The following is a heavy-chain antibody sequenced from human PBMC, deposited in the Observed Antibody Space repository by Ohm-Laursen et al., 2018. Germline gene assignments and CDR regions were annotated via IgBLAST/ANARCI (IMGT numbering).Heavy chain of an antibody. D-gene: IGHD3-3*01. J-gene: IGHJ4*02. V-gene: IGHV3-7*01. CDR1: GFTFNNYW. CDR2: IKQDGGEK. CDR3: ARGSVTIFGVIRQYYFDY. Sequence: SLRLSCAASGFTFNNYWMSWVRQAPGKGLEWVANIKQDGGEKYYMDSVKGRFTISRDNAKNSLSLQMNNLRAEDTAVYYCARGSVTIFGVIRQYYFDYWGQGILVTVSS.